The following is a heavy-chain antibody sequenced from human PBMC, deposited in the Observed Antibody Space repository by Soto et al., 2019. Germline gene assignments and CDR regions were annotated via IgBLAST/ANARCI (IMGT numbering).Heavy chain of an antibody. V-gene: IGHV3-7*04. CDR1: GFTFSNHW. Sequence: EVQLVESGGGLVQPGESLRLSCAASGFTFSNHWINWIRQTPGRGLEWLAVIKQDGSEKYYVDSVKGRFTVSRDNAMNSAYLQMNSLRADDTAVYYCATDWYMDYWGQGTLVTVSS. CDR3: ATDWYMDY. CDR2: IKQDGSEK. J-gene: IGHJ4*02. D-gene: IGHD1-20*01.